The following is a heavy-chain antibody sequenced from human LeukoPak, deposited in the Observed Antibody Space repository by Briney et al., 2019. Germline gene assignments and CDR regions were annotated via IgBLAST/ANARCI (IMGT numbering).Heavy chain of an antibody. V-gene: IGHV3-23*01. D-gene: IGHD4-17*01. Sequence: GGSLRLSCATSQFNFNKFGMTWVRQAPGKGLEWVSSISGNGGSTQYADSVQGRFAISRDNSKNTLYLQMNSLRAEDTAVYFCAKDPNGDYIGTFDIWGQGKMVTVSS. CDR2: ISGNGGST. CDR3: AKDPNGDYIGTFDI. J-gene: IGHJ3*02. CDR1: QFNFNKFG.